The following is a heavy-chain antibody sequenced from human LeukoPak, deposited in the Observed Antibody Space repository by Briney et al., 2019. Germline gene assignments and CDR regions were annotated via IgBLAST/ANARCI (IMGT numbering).Heavy chain of an antibody. CDR3: ARGRGPYSGSYRIAFDI. J-gene: IGHJ3*02. CDR2: IIPILGIA. CDR1: GGTFSSYA. D-gene: IGHD1-26*01. Sequence: SVKVSCKASGGTFSSYAISWVRQAPGQGLEWMGRIIPILGIANYAQKFRGRVTITADKSTSTAYMELSSLRSEDTAVYYCARGRGPYSGSYRIAFDIWGQGTMVTVSS. V-gene: IGHV1-69*04.